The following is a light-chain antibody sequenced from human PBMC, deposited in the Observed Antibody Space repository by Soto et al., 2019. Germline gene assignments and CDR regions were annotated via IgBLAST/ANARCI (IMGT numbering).Light chain of an antibody. CDR2: AAS. Sequence: DIQMTQSPSSLSGSVGDRVTIACRASQRISNYLNWYQQKPGEVPKLLIYAASRLQSGVPSRFSGGGSGTDFTLTISSLQPEDFAMYYCQQSYSARTWTFGQGTKVDIK. J-gene: IGKJ1*01. CDR3: QQSYSARTWT. CDR1: QRISNY. V-gene: IGKV1-39*01.